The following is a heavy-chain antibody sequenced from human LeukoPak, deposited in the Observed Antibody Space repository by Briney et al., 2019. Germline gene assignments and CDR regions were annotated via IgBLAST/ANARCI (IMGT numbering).Heavy chain of an antibody. CDR2: ISSSSSSYI. V-gene: IGHV3-21*04. D-gene: IGHD3-10*01. CDR3: ARMVRGVSYYFDY. Sequence: GGSLRLSCAASGLTFSSYSMNWVRQAPGKGLEWVSSISSSSSSYIYYADSVKGRFTISRDNAKNSLHLQMNSLRAEDTAVYYCARMVRGVSYYFDYWGQGTLVTVSS. J-gene: IGHJ4*02. CDR1: GLTFSSYS.